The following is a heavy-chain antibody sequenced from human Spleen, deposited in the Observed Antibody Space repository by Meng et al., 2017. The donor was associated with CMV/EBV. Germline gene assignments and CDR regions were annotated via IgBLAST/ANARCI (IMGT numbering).Heavy chain of an antibody. CDR1: VGSFSGYY. J-gene: IGHJ4*02. CDR3: ARGGNGVCPTH. CDR2: IYYSGST. Sequence: WGAGRLDASEALSRTCLVYVGSFSGYYLCWIRQPPGKGLEWVVSIYYSGSTYYNPSLKSRVTISVDTSKNQFSLKLSFVTAADTAVYYCARGGNGVCPTHWGQGTLVTVSS. D-gene: IGHD2-8*01. V-gene: IGHV4-34*01.